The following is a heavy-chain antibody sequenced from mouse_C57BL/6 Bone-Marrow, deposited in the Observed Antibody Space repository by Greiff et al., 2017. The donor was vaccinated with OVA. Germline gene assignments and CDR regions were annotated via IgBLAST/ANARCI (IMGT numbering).Heavy chain of an antibody. V-gene: IGHV1-47*01. CDR1: GYTFTTYP. CDR3: ARPSGSSYWYFDV. J-gene: IGHJ1*03. CDR2: FHPYNDDT. Sequence: VNLVESGAELVKPGASVKMSCKASGYTFTTYPIEWMKQNHGKSLEWIGNFHPYNDDTKYNEKFKGKATLTVEKSSSTVYLELSRLTSDDSAVYYCARPSGSSYWYFDVWGTGTTVTVSS. D-gene: IGHD1-1*01.